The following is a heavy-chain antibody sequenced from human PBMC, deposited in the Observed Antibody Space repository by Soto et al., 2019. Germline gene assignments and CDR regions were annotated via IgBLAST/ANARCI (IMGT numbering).Heavy chain of an antibody. CDR3: ARLKYSGYDYRYYYYRMDV. D-gene: IGHD5-12*01. CDR1: GGSFSGYY. CDR2: INHSGST. Sequence: PSLTCAVYGGSFSGYYWSWIRQPPGKGLEWIGEINHSGSTNYNPSLKGRVTISVDTSKNQFSLKLSSVTAADTAVYYCARLKYSGYDYRYYYYRMDVWGQGTTVTVSS. V-gene: IGHV4-34*01. J-gene: IGHJ6*02.